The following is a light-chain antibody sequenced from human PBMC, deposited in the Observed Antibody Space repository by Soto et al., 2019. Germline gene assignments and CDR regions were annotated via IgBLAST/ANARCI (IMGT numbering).Light chain of an antibody. V-gene: IGLV2-23*02. CDR2: EVS. Sequence: QSVLTQPASVSGSPGKSITISRTGTSSDVGSYNLVSWYQHHPGKAPKLMIYEVSERPSGVSNRFSGSKSGNTASLTISGLQAEDEADYYCCSYAGRTTPYVFGTGTKVTVL. J-gene: IGLJ1*01. CDR1: SSDVGSYNL. CDR3: CSYAGRTTPYV.